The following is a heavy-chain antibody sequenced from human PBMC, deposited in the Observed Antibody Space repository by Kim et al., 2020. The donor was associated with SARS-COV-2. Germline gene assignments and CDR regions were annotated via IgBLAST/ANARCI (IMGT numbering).Heavy chain of an antibody. J-gene: IGHJ4*02. CDR2: ISAYNGNT. V-gene: IGHV1-18*04. Sequence: ASVKVSCKASGYTFTSYGISWVRQAPGQGLEWMGWISAYNGNTNYAQKLQGRVTMTTDTSTSTAYMELRSLRSDDTAVYYCANHRWPGLPSGSSNWGQGTLVTVSS. D-gene: IGHD1-26*01. CDR1: GYTFTSYG. CDR3: ANHRWPGLPSGSSN.